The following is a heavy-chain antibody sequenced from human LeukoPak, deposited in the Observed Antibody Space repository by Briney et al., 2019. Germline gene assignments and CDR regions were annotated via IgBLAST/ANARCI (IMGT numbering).Heavy chain of an antibody. CDR2: INPNSGGT. Sequence: GASVKVSCKASGYTFTGYYMHWVRQAPGQGLEWMGWINPNSGGTNYAQKFQGRVTMTTDTSTSTAYMELRSLRSDDTAVYYCARDRRIAVAGLDPWGQGTLVTVSS. CDR3: ARDRRIAVAGLDP. D-gene: IGHD6-19*01. V-gene: IGHV1-2*02. CDR1: GYTFTGYY. J-gene: IGHJ5*02.